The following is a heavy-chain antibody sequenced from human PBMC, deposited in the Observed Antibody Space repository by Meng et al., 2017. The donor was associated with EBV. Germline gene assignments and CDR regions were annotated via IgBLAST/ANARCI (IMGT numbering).Heavy chain of an antibody. CDR3: ARGGGNRGGIVGATYRLNWFDP. J-gene: IGHJ5*02. CDR2: INHSGRT. CDR1: GGSFSGYD. V-gene: IGHV4-34*01. Sequence: QVQLQQWGAGLLKPSETLSLTCAVYGGSFSGYDWSWSRQPPGKGLEWIGEINHSGRTNYNPSLKSRVTISVDTSKNQFSLKLSSVTAADTAVYYCARGGGNRGGIVGATYRLNWFDPWGQGTLVTVSS. D-gene: IGHD1-26*01.